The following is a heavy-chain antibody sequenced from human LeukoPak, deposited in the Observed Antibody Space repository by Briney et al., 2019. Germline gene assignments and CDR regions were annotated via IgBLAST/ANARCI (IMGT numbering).Heavy chain of an antibody. CDR2: ISSSSSYI. CDR1: GFTFSSYS. D-gene: IGHD2-15*01. V-gene: IGHV3-21*04. CDR3: ARGADGVSSNSRGWFDP. J-gene: IGHJ5*02. Sequence: GGSLRLSCAASGFTFSSYSMNWVRQAPGKGLEWVSSISSSSSYIYYADSVKGRFTISRDNSKNTLYLQMNSLRAEDTAVYSCARGADGVSSNSRGWFDPWGQGTLVTVSS.